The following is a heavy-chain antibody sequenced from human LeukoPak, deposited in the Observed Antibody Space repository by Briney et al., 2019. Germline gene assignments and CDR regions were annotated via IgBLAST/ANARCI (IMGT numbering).Heavy chain of an antibody. Sequence: GGSLRLSCAASGFTFDDYAMHWVRQAPGKGLEWVSGITWNSGAISYADSVRGRFTISRDNAKNTLYLQMNSLRAEDTAVYYCAREAAEYYYYYMDVWGKGTTVTVSS. J-gene: IGHJ6*03. V-gene: IGHV3-9*01. CDR3: AREAAEYYYYYMDV. CDR1: GFTFDDYA. CDR2: ITWNSGAI.